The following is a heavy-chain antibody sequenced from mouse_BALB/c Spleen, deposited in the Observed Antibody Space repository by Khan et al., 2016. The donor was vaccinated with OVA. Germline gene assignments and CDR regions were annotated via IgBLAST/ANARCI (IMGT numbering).Heavy chain of an antibody. V-gene: IGHV1-7*01. CDR1: GYTFINYW. CDR2: INPSTGYT. Sequence: QVQLQQSGAELAKPGASVKMSCKASGYTFINYWILWVKHRPGQGLEWIGYINPSTGYTEYNQNFKDKATLTADKSSSIAYMQLSSLTSEDSAVYYCARRGLRWDFDYWGQGTTLTVSS. J-gene: IGHJ2*01. CDR3: ARRGLRWDFDY. D-gene: IGHD1-1*01.